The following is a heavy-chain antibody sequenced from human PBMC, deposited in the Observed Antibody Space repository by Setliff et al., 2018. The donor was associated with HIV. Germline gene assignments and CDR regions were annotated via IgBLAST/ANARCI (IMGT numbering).Heavy chain of an antibody. Sequence: ASGTLSLTCNVSGGSISTYYWSWIRQPPGEGLEWLGYVSYSGSTNFNPSLESRLAMSVDMSKNHFSLKLRSVTAADTAVYYCARHGHFYDSSSSDAFDIWGHGTMVTVSS. V-gene: IGHV4-59*08. CDR2: VSYSGST. J-gene: IGHJ3*02. CDR1: GGSISTYY. CDR3: ARHGHFYDSSSSDAFDI. D-gene: IGHD3-22*01.